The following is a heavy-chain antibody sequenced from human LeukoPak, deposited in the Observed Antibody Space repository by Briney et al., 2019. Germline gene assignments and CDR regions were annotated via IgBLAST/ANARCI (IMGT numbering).Heavy chain of an antibody. D-gene: IGHD1-1*01. CDR3: ARAVMSVAGLEYFDY. J-gene: IGHJ4*02. CDR1: GVSTSSGSYY. CDR2: IYRDGRP. Sequence: SQTLSLTCNVSGVSTSSGSYYWTWIRHPQGEGLEWLGYIYRDGRPYYSPSLKGRGTLSVETSKNQFSLSLSSVTAADTAVYYCARAVMSVAGLEYFDYWGPGALVTVSS. V-gene: IGHV4-30-4*01.